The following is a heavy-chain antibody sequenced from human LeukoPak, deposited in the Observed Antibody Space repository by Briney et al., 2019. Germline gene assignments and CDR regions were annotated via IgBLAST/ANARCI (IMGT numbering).Heavy chain of an antibody. CDR2: INHSGEI. CDR1: GGSFSGYY. J-gene: IGHJ4*02. D-gene: IGHD3-16*02. Sequence: SETLSLTCAVYGGSFSGYYWTWIRQTPGKGLEWIGEINHSGEINYNPSLKSRVAISLDTPKNQFSLRLRSVTAADTAVYYCARGPSRYTSVWGQGTLVTVS. V-gene: IGHV4-34*01. CDR3: ARGPSRYTSV.